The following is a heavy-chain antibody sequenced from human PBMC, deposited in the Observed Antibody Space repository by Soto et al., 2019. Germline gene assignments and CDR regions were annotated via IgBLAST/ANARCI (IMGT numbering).Heavy chain of an antibody. CDR1: GFTFSSYA. J-gene: IGHJ4*02. CDR2: ISGSADST. V-gene: IGHV3-23*01. Sequence: PGGSLRLSCAASGFTFSSYAMSWVRRAPGKGLEWVSAISGSADSTYYADSVKGRFTISRDNSKNTLYLQMNSLRAEDTAVYYCAKDQDDYVWGSYRPLYYFDYWGQGTLVTVSS. CDR3: AKDQDDYVWGSYRPLYYFDY. D-gene: IGHD3-16*02.